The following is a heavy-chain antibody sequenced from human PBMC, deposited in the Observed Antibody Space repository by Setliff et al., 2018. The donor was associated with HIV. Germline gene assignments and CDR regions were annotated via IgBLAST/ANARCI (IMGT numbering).Heavy chain of an antibody. CDR1: GGSISNSRYY. D-gene: IGHD3-22*01. CDR2: IYYSGST. V-gene: IGHV4-39*01. Sequence: SETLSLTCTVSGGSISNSRYYWSWIRQPPGKGLEWIGSIYYSGSTYYNPSLKGRVTISVDTSKNQFSRKLSSVTAADAAVYYCASRVYYYDSSGYLREEGFDPWGQGTLVTVSS. J-gene: IGHJ5*02. CDR3: ASRVYYYDSSGYLREEGFDP.